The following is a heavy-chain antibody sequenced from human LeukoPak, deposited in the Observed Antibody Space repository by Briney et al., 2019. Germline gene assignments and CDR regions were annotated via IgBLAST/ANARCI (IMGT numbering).Heavy chain of an antibody. CDR1: GYTFTSYD. V-gene: IGHV1-8*01. Sequence: ASVKVSCKASGYTFTSYDINWVRQATGQGLERIGYMNPNTGNTVYAQNFQGRVTMTRDTSISTAYMELSSLTSEDTAVYYCATTLRNNPPWGQGTLVTVSS. CDR3: ATTLRNNPP. CDR2: MNPNTGNT. D-gene: IGHD1-14*01. J-gene: IGHJ5*02.